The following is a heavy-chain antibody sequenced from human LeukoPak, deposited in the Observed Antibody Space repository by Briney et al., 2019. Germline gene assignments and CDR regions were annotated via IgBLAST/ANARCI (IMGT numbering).Heavy chain of an antibody. CDR1: GFTFSSYE. D-gene: IGHD5-24*01. CDR3: ARARWLQMLGAFDI. J-gene: IGHJ3*02. CDR2: ISSSGSTI. V-gene: IGHV3-48*03. Sequence: PGGSLRLSCAASGFTFSSYEMNWVRQAPGKGLEWVSYISSSGSTIYYADPVKGRFTISRDNAKNSLYLQMNSLRAEDTAVYYCARARWLQMLGAFDIWGQGTMVTVS.